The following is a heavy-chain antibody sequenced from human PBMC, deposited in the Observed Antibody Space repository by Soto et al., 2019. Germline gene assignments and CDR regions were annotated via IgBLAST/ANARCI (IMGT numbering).Heavy chain of an antibody. V-gene: IGHV4-34*01. CDR2: INHSGST. CDR3: ARGAVTTYYYDSSGYHY. Sequence: SETLSLTCAVYGGSFSGYYWSWIRQPPGKGLEWIGEINHSGSTNYNPSLKSRVTISVDTSKNQFSLKLSSVTAADTAVYYCARGAVTTYYYDSSGYHYWGQGTLVTSPQ. CDR1: GGSFSGYY. J-gene: IGHJ4*02. D-gene: IGHD3-22*01.